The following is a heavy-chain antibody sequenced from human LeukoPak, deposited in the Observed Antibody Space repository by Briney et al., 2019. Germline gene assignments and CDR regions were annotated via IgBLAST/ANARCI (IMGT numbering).Heavy chain of an antibody. CDR3: AKYSPYDILTGSTYYFDY. CDR2: ISGSGGST. D-gene: IGHD3-9*01. J-gene: IGHJ4*02. Sequence: TGGSLRLSCAASGFTFSSYAMSWVRQAPGKGLEWVSAISGSGGSTYYADSVKGRFTISRDNSKNTLYLQMNSLRAEDTAVYYCAKYSPYDILTGSTYYFDYWGQGTLVTVSS. CDR1: GFTFSSYA. V-gene: IGHV3-23*01.